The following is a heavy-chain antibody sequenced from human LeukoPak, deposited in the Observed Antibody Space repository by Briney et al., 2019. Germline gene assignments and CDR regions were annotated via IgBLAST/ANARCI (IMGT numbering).Heavy chain of an antibody. Sequence: PSETLSLTCTVSGGSTSSYYWSWIRQPAGKGLEWIGHIYTSGSTNYNPSLKSRVTMSVDTSKNQFSLKVTSVTAADTAVYYCARKVSNDYINDAFDIWGQGTMVTVSS. J-gene: IGHJ3*02. D-gene: IGHD4-11*01. CDR3: ARKVSNDYINDAFDI. V-gene: IGHV4-4*07. CDR2: IYTSGST. CDR1: GGSTSSYY.